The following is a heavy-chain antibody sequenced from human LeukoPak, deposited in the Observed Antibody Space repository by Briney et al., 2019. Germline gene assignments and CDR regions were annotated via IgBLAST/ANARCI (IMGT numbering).Heavy chain of an antibody. CDR2: IYYSGST. V-gene: IGHV4-59*01. Sequence: PSETLSLTCTVSGGSISSYYWSWIRQPPGKGLEWIGYIYYSGSTNYNPSLKSRVTISVDTSKNQFSLKLSSVTAADTAVYYCARVRLYDSSGLDAFDIWGQGTMVTVSS. D-gene: IGHD3-22*01. CDR3: ARVRLYDSSGLDAFDI. J-gene: IGHJ3*02. CDR1: GGSISSYY.